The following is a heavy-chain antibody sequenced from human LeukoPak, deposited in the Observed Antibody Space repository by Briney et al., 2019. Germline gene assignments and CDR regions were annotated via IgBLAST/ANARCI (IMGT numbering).Heavy chain of an antibody. CDR1: GGSISSYY. CDR3: ARHRCCSSTSGFDY. D-gene: IGHD2-2*01. CDR2: IYYSGST. J-gene: IGHJ4*02. Sequence: SETLSLTWTVSGGSISSYYWSWIRQPAGKGLEWIGYIYYSGSTNYNPSLKSRVTISVDTSKNQFSLKLSSVTAADTAVYYCARHRCCSSTSGFDYWGQGTLVTVSS. V-gene: IGHV4-59*08.